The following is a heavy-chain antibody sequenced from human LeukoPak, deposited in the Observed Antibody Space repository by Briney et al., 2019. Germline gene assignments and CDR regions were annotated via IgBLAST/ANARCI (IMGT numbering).Heavy chain of an antibody. Sequence: GASVKVSCKASGYTFTSYGISWVRQAPGQGLEWMGWISAYNGNTNYAQKLRGRVTMTTDTSTSTAYMELSSLRSEDTAVYYCALRGYSGYEHYWGQGTLVTVSS. D-gene: IGHD5-12*01. V-gene: IGHV1-18*01. J-gene: IGHJ4*02. CDR3: ALRGYSGYEHY. CDR2: ISAYNGNT. CDR1: GYTFTSYG.